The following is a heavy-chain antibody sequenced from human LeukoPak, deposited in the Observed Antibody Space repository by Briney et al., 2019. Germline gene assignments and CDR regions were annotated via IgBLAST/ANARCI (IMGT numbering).Heavy chain of an antibody. CDR2: ISSSSGTI. Sequence: PGGSLRLSCAASGFTFSSYEMNWVRQAPGKGLEWVSYISSSSGTIYYADSVKGRFTISRDNAKNSLYLQMNSLRAEDTALYYCARGYYDSSGYYWNYFDYWGQGTLVTVSS. CDR3: ARGYYDSSGYYWNYFDY. V-gene: IGHV3-48*03. CDR1: GFTFSSYE. D-gene: IGHD3-22*01. J-gene: IGHJ4*02.